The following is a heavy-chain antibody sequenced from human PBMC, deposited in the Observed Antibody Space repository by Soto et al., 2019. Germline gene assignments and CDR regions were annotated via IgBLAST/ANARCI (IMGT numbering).Heavy chain of an antibody. CDR2: IYYSGGT. CDR3: AAGWNPRPLDY. Sequence: QVQLQESGPGLVKPSETLSLTCAVSGGSVSSNSYYWSWIRQPPGKGLEWIAYIYYSGGTNYHPALKSRVTMSVDTSKNQFSLKLSSVTAADTAVYYCAAGWNPRPLDYWGQGTLVTVSS. J-gene: IGHJ4*02. V-gene: IGHV4-61*01. D-gene: IGHD1-1*01. CDR1: GGSVSSNSYY.